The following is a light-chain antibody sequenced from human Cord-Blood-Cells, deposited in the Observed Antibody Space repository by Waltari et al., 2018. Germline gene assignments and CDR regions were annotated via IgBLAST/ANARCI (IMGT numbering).Light chain of an antibody. Sequence: DIQLTQSPSSLSASVGVRVPITCRASQRISSYLNWYQQKPGKAPKHLIYAASSLQSGVPSRFSGSGSGTDFTRSISSLQTEDFATYYCQQSYSTPVGGGTKVEIK. CDR1: QRISSY. CDR2: AAS. V-gene: IGKV1-39*01. J-gene: IGKJ4*01. CDR3: QQSYSTP.